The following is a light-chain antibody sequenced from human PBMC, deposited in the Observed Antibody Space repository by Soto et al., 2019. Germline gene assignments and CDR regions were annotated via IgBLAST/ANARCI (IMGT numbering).Light chain of an antibody. J-gene: IGLJ1*01. CDR3: SSYAGSNNYV. CDR2: EVS. CDR1: SSDVGGYNY. Sequence: SALSQPPSASGSPGHSVTISCTGTSSDVGGYNYVSWYQQHPGKAPKLMIYEVSKRPSGVPDRFSGSKSGNTASLTVSGLQAEDEADYYCSSYAGSNNYVFGTG. V-gene: IGLV2-8*01.